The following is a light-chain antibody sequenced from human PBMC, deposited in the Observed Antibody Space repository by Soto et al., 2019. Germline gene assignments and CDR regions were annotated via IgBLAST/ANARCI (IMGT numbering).Light chain of an antibody. CDR2: EIS. CDR3: SSYTTSHTLV. J-gene: IGLJ2*01. CDR1: SSDVGASDY. V-gene: IGLV2-14*01. Sequence: QSALTQPASVSESPGQSITISCTGTSSDVGASDYVSWYQQHPGKAPQLIIYEISNRPSGVSNRFSGSKSGNTASLTTSGLQAEDESDYYCSSYTTSHTLVFGGGTKLTVL.